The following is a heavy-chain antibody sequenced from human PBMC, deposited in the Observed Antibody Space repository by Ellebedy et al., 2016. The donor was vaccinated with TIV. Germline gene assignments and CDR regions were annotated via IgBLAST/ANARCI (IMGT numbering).Heavy chain of an antibody. CDR2: IYYSGST. V-gene: IGHV4-59*12. Sequence: GSLRLXXTVSGGSISSYYWSWIRQPPGKGLEWIGYIYYSGSTNYNPSLKSRVTISVDTSKNQFSLKLSSVTAADTAVYYCARVVRRVASHLPFDYWGQGTLVTVSS. CDR3: ARVVRRVASHLPFDY. D-gene: IGHD3-3*01. J-gene: IGHJ4*02. CDR1: GGSISSYY.